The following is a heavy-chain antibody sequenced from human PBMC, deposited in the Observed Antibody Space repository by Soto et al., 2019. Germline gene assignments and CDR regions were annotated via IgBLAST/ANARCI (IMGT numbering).Heavy chain of an antibody. CDR3: ARTAPPYSTSWNYWYFDL. CDR2: ISSSSSSI. Sequence: EVQLVESGGGLVQPGGSLRLSCAASGFTFNTYTMNWVRQAPGKGLEWVSYISSSSSSIYYADSVKGRFTISRDNAKNSLYLKMHSLRDEDTAAYYCARTAPPYSTSWNYWYFDLWGRGTLVTVSS. V-gene: IGHV3-48*02. J-gene: IGHJ2*01. CDR1: GFTFNTYT. D-gene: IGHD6-13*01.